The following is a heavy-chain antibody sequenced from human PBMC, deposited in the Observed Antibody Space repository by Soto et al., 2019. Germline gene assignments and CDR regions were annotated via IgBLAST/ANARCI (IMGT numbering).Heavy chain of an antibody. CDR3: AKEEERQWLVQGHEKWFDP. V-gene: IGHV3-23*01. Sequence: GGSLRLSCAVSGFTFSSYSMTWVRQAPGKGLEWVSQITSRGNTTDYANSVKGRFTISRDNSKNTLHLQMNSLRAEDTAVYYCAKEEERQWLVQGHEKWFDPWGQGTLVTVSS. J-gene: IGHJ5*02. CDR1: GFTFSSYS. D-gene: IGHD6-19*01. CDR2: ITSRGNTT.